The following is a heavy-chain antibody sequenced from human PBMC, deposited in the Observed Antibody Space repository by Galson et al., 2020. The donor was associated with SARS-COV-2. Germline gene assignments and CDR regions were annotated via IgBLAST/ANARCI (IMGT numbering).Heavy chain of an antibody. CDR1: GFTFSSYG. D-gene: IGHD5-12*01. Sequence: TGGSLRLSCAASGFTFSSYGMHWVRQAPSKGLEWVAVIWYDGSNKYYADSVKGRFTISRDNSKNTLYLQMNSLRAEDTAVYYCARDDGVEMATEQGFDPWGQGTLVTVSS. V-gene: IGHV3-33*01. J-gene: IGHJ5*02. CDR3: ARDDGVEMATEQGFDP. CDR2: IWYDGSNK.